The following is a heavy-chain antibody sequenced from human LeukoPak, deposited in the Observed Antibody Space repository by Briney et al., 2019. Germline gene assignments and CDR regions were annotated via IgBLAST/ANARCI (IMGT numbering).Heavy chain of an antibody. V-gene: IGHV4-38-2*02. Sequence: SETLSLTCTVSGYSISSGYYWGWIRQPPGKGLEWIGSIYHSGSTNYNPSLKSRVTISVDTSKNQFSLKLSSVTAADTAVYYCARLYGRGAFDIWGQGTMVTVSS. CDR2: IYHSGST. D-gene: IGHD3-16*01. CDR3: ARLYGRGAFDI. CDR1: GYSISSGYY. J-gene: IGHJ3*02.